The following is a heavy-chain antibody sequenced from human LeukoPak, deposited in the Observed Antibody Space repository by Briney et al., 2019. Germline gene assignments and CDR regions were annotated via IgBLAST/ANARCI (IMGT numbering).Heavy chain of an antibody. CDR1: GFTFSSYA. V-gene: IGHV3-21*01. CDR2: ISSSSDYI. CDR3: ARGIVVAGTYFQH. D-gene: IGHD6-19*01. J-gene: IGHJ1*01. Sequence: GGPLNLSWAPSGFTFSSYARTWFGRAPRKGLGWFSSISSSSDYIYYADSLQGRFTISRDNAKNSLFLQMNNLRTEDSAMYYCARGIVVAGTYFQHWGQGTLVTVSS.